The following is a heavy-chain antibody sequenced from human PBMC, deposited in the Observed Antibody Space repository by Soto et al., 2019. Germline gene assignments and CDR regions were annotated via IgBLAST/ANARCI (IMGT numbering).Heavy chain of an antibody. V-gene: IGHV1-2*04. Sequence: ASVKVSCKASGGTFSSYAISWVRQAPGQGLEWMGWIIPNSGRTNYAQKFQGWVTMTRDKSTSTAYMELSRLRSDDTAVYYCARSLNYDFWSGSPPGGMDVWGQGTTVTVSS. CDR3: ARSLNYDFWSGSPPGGMDV. CDR2: IIPNSGRT. J-gene: IGHJ6*02. D-gene: IGHD3-3*01. CDR1: GGTFSSYA.